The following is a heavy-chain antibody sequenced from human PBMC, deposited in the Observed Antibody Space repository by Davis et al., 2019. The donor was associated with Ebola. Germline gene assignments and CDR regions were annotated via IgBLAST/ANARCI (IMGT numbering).Heavy chain of an antibody. D-gene: IGHD5-24*01. Sequence: SVKVSCKASGFTFNSSAVQWVRQVRGQRLEWMGWIAVATGNTIYAQKFQGRVTMTRDMSSSTAYMELSSLRSEDTAVYYCAALETISNDPLHFWGQGTLVTVSS. CDR1: GFTFNSSA. CDR3: AALETISNDPLHF. J-gene: IGHJ4*02. CDR2: IAVATGNT. V-gene: IGHV1-58*01.